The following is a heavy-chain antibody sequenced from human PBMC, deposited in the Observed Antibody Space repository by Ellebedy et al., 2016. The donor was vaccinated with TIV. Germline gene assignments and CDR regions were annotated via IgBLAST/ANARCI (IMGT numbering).Heavy chain of an antibody. CDR1: GGSISSYY. CDR2: IYYSGST. J-gene: IGHJ4*02. Sequence: SEILSLTCTVSGGSISSYYWSWIRHPPEKGLEWIGYIYYSGSTNYNPSLKSRVPISVDTSKNQFSLKLSFVTAADTAVYYCARDTRSGLVADWGQGTLVTVSS. V-gene: IGHV4-59*01. D-gene: IGHD2-15*01. CDR3: ARDTRSGLVAD.